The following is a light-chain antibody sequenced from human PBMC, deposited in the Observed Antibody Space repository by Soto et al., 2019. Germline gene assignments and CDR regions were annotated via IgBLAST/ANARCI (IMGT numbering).Light chain of an antibody. J-gene: IGLJ1*01. Sequence: QPVVPHPAPVSGPPGHRTPIPSTGPGSNVGGYNYVSWYQQYPGKAPKLMIYHVSNRPSGVSNRFSGSKSGNSASLTISGLQPEDEADYYCSSYTSTSTYVFGTGTKVTVL. CDR2: HVS. CDR3: SSYTSTSTYV. CDR1: GSNVGGYNY. V-gene: IGLV2-14*01.